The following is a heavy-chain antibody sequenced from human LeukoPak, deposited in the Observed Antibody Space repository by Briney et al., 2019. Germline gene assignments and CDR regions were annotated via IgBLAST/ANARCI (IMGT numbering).Heavy chain of an antibody. V-gene: IGHV1-2*06. CDR2: INPNSGGT. J-gene: IGHJ6*03. CDR1: GYTFTAYY. CDR3: ARDSSSTDYYMDV. D-gene: IGHD6-13*01. Sequence: ASVKVSCTASGYTFTAYYMHWVRQAPGQGLEWMGRINPNSGGTNYAQKFQGRVTMTRDTSISTAYMELSRLRSDDTAVYYCARDSSSTDYYMDVWGKGTTVTVSS.